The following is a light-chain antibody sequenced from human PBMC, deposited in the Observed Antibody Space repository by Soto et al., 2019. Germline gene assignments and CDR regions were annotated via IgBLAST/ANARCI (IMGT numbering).Light chain of an antibody. CDR1: RSNIGSSI. CDR2: MNN. CDR3: VAWDDNLSARV. J-gene: IGLJ3*02. V-gene: IGLV1-47*01. Sequence: QSVLTQPPSLSGTPGQTVTISCFGSRSNIGSSIVHWYQQLPGAAPKHLIYMNNQRPSGIPDRFSGSKSGTSASLVISGLRSEDEADYYCVAWDDNLSARVFGGGIKLTVL.